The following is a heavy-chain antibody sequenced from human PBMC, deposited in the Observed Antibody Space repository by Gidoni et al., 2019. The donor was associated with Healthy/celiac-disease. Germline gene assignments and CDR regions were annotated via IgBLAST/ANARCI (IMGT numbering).Heavy chain of an antibody. J-gene: IGHJ4*02. Sequence: EVQLVESGGGLVQPGRSLRLSCTASGFTFGDYAMRWVRQAPGKGLEWVGFIRSKAYGGTTEYAASVKGRFTISRDDSKSIAYLQMNSLKTEDTAVYYCTREYYYDSSGPGVWGQGTLVTVSS. V-gene: IGHV3-49*04. CDR3: TREYYYDSSGPGV. CDR2: IRSKAYGGTT. CDR1: GFTFGDYA. D-gene: IGHD3-22*01.